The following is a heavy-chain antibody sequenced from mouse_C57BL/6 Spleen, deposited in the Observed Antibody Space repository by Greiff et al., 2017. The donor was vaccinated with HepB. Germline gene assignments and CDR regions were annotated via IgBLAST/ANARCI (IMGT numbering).Heavy chain of an antibody. D-gene: IGHD1-1*01. CDR2: IHPNSGST. Sequence: QVQLKQPGAELVKPGASVKLSCKASGYTFTSYWMHWVKQRPGQGLEWIGMIHPNSGSTNYNEKFKSKATLTVDKSSSTAYMQLSSLTSEDSAVYYCARRYYYGSSPYWYFDVWGTGTTVTVSS. CDR1: GYTFTSYW. V-gene: IGHV1-64*01. CDR3: ARRYYYGSSPYWYFDV. J-gene: IGHJ1*03.